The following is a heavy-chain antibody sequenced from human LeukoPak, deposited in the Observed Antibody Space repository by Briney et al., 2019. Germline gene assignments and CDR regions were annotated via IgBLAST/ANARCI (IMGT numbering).Heavy chain of an antibody. CDR2: IYYSGST. CDR3: ASPYSSGA. D-gene: IGHD6-19*01. Sequence: SETLSLTCAVYGGSFSGYYWSWIRQPPGKGLEWIGSIYYSGSTYYNPSLKSRVTISVDTSKNQFSLKLSSVTAADTAVYYCASPYSSGAWGQGTLVTVSS. J-gene: IGHJ4*02. V-gene: IGHV4-34*01. CDR1: GGSFSGYY.